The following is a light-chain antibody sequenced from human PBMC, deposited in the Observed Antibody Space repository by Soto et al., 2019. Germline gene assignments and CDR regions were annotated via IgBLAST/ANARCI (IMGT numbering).Light chain of an antibody. CDR2: GAS. CDR1: QGVSSN. J-gene: IGKJ1*01. CDR3: QQYNDWPRT. Sequence: EIVMTQSPATLSVSPGDRVTLSCRASQGVSSNFAWYQQKPGQAPRLLIYGASTRATGIPARFGGSGSGTEFTLTISSLQSEDFAVYYCQQYNDWPRTFGQGTKVEI. V-gene: IGKV3-15*01.